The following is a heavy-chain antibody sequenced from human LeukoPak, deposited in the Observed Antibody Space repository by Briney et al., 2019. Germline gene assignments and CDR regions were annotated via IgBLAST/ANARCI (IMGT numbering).Heavy chain of an antibody. V-gene: IGHV3-30*18. Sequence: GGSLRLSCAASGFTFSSYGMHWVRQAPGKGLEWVAVRSYDGSNKYYADSVKGRFTISRDNSQNTLYLQMNSLRAEDTAVYYCAKDLELYGDQYYFDCWGKGTLLTVSS. J-gene: IGHJ4*02. CDR3: AKDLELYGDQYYFDC. D-gene: IGHD4-17*01. CDR2: RSYDGSNK. CDR1: GFTFSSYG.